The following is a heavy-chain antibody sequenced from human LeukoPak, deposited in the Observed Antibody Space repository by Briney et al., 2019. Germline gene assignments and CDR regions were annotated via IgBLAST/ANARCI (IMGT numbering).Heavy chain of an antibody. D-gene: IGHD1-7*01. V-gene: IGHV3-33*01. CDR3: ARDPGRTGTTWGYYFDY. CDR2: IWYDGSNK. J-gene: IGHJ4*02. Sequence: GGSLRLSCAASGFTFSSYGMHWVRQAPGKGLEWVAVIWYDGSNKYYADSVKGRFTISRDNYKNTLYLQMGSLRAEDMAVYYCARDPGRTGTTWGYYFDYWGQGTLVTVSS. CDR1: GFTFSSYG.